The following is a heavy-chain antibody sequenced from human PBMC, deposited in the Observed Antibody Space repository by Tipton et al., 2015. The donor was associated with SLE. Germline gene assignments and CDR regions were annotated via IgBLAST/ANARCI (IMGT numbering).Heavy chain of an antibody. D-gene: IGHD4-17*01. CDR1: GFTFSSYG. Sequence: SLRLSCAASGFTFSSYGMHWVRQAPGKGLEWVAFIRYDGSNKYYADSVKGRFTISRDNSKNTLYLQMNSLRAEDTAVYYCAKDVSSCGDYPDYWGQGTLVTVSS. J-gene: IGHJ4*02. CDR3: AKDVSSCGDYPDY. CDR2: IRYDGSNK. V-gene: IGHV3-30*02.